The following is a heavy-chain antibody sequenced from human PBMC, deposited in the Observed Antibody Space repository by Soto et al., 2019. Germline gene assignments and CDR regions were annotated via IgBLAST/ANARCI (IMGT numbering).Heavy chain of an antibody. CDR1: GASVSSDTHY. CDR2: VYYSGRT. J-gene: IGHJ5*01. CDR3: ARQQLESWNWFDS. D-gene: IGHD1-1*01. V-gene: IGHV4-39*01. Sequence: QESGPGLVKPSETLSLTCTVSGASVSSDTHYWAWVRQPLGKGLEWIGCVYYSGRTYYNPSLKSRVSISIDTSKNQFSVKLTSMTAADTAIYFCARQQLESWNWFDSWGQGTLVTVSS.